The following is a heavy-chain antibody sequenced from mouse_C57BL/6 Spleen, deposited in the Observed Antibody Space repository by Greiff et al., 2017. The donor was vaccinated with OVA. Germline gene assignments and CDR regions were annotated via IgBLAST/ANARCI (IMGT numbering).Heavy chain of an antibody. J-gene: IGHJ2*01. CDR1: GYTFTDYH. V-gene: IGHV1-22*01. D-gene: IGHD2-5*01. Sequence: VQLQQSGPELVKPGASVKMSCKASGYTFTDYHMHWVKQSHGKSLEWIGYINPNNGGTSYNQKFKGKATLTVNKSSSTAYMELRSLTSEDSAVYYCARESYSNYDYWGQGTTLTVSS. CDR2: INPNNGGT. CDR3: ARESYSNYDY.